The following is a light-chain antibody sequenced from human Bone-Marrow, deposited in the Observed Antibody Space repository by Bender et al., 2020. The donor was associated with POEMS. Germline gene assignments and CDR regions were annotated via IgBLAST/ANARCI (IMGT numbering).Light chain of an antibody. J-gene: IGLJ1*01. CDR3: FSHAGTYSLV. Sequence: QSALTQPASVSGSPGQSITISCTGTSSDIGGYNYVSWYQQHPGKAPKVMIYDVSNRPSGVSSRFSGSKSGNTASLTISGLQAEDEADYYCFSHAGTYSLVFGSGTKVTVL. CDR2: DVS. V-gene: IGLV2-14*01. CDR1: SSDIGGYNY.